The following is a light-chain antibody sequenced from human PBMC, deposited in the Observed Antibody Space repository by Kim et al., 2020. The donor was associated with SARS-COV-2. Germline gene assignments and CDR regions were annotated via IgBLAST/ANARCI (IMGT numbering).Light chain of an antibody. J-gene: IGKJ2*01. Sequence: LSVSPGEGATLACRASRTVSRDLAWYQQKPGQTPRLLSYGASTRAAGVPDRISGRGSGTEFTLTISNLQSEDVAVYYCHQYNSWHTFGQGTKLEI. CDR3: HQYNSWHT. V-gene: IGKV3-15*01. CDR2: GAS. CDR1: RTVSRD.